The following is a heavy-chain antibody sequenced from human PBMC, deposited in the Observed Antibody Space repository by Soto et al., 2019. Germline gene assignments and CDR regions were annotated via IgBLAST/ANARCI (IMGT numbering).Heavy chain of an antibody. D-gene: IGHD1-26*01. CDR3: ARGLFSENYYSGGWYYFDS. J-gene: IGHJ4*02. V-gene: IGHV4-59*12. CDR2: IYYSGST. Sequence: PSETLSLTCTVSGGSISSYYWSWIRQPPGKGLEWIGYIYYSGSTNYNPSLKSRVTISLVTSKNQFSLELTSVTAADTAVYYCARGLFSENYYSGGWYYFDSWGQGTLVTVSS. CDR1: GGSISSYY.